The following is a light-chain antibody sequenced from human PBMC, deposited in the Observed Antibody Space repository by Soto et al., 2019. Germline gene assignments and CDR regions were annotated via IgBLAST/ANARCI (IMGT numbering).Light chain of an antibody. CDR1: QSILYSPNNKNY. J-gene: IGKJ4*01. Sequence: DIVMTQSPDSLAVSLGERATINCKSSQSILYSPNNKNYLAWYQQKPGQPPKLLVYWASTRESGVPDRFSGSGSETDFTLTISSLQAEDVALYYCQHYYTTPLTFGGGTKVEIK. CDR3: QHYYTTPLT. V-gene: IGKV4-1*01. CDR2: WAS.